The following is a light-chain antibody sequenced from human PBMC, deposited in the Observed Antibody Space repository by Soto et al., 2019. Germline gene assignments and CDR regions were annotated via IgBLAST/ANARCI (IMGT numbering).Light chain of an antibody. J-gene: IGKJ1*01. CDR2: GAS. CDR3: QQYNSYSPWT. Sequence: EIVLTQSPGTLSLSPGERATLSCRASQSVSSSYLAWYQQKPGQAPRLLIYGASSRATGIPDRFGGSGSGTEFTLTISSLQPDDFATYYCQQYNSYSPWTFGPGTKVDI. V-gene: IGKV3-20*01. CDR1: QSVSSSY.